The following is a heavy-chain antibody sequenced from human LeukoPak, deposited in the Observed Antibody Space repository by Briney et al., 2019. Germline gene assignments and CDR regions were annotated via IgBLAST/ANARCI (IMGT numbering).Heavy chain of an antibody. D-gene: IGHD1-26*01. V-gene: IGHV3-23*01. Sequence: PGGSLRLSCAASGFTFSSYAMSWVRQAAGEGLEWVSAISGSGGSTYYAESVKGRFTISRDNSKNTLYLQMNSLRAEDTAVYYCAKSIGAHLRGAAFDIWGQGTMVTVSS. CDR2: ISGSGGST. CDR1: GFTFSSYA. CDR3: AKSIGAHLRGAAFDI. J-gene: IGHJ3*02.